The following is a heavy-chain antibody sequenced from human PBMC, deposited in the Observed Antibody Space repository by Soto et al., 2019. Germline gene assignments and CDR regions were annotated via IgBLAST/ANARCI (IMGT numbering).Heavy chain of an antibody. CDR2: IYYSGST. CDR1: GGSISSGGYY. D-gene: IGHD3-22*01. CDR3: ARGRKWLLGRGFDY. Sequence: QVQLQESGPGLVKPSQTLSLTCTVSGGSISSGGYYWSWIRQHPGKGLEWIGYIYYSGSTYYNPSLRGGVTISVETSKNQFSRKLSSVTAADTAVYYCARGRKWLLGRGFDYWGQGTLVTVSS. V-gene: IGHV4-31*03. J-gene: IGHJ4*02.